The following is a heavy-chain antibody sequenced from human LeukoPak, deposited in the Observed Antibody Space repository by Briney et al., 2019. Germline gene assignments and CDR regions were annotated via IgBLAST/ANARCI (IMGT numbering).Heavy chain of an antibody. Sequence: GGSLRLSCAASGFTSSSYAMSWVRQAPGKGLEWVSAISGSGGSTYYADSVKGRFTISRDNSKNTLYLQMNSLRAEDTAVYYCAKDGLSGVFWSGYSNYWGQGTLVTVSS. CDR2: ISGSGGST. J-gene: IGHJ4*02. CDR3: AKDGLSGVFWSGYSNY. CDR1: GFTSSSYA. D-gene: IGHD3-3*01. V-gene: IGHV3-23*01.